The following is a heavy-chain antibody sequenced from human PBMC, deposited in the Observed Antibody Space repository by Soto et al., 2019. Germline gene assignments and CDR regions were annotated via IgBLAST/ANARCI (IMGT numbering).Heavy chain of an antibody. CDR3: ARSQGSSNRLELYYYYYYGMAV. CDR2: IIPIPGTA. D-gene: IGHD2-2*01. J-gene: IGHJ6*02. V-gene: IGHV1-69*01. CDR1: GGTFGSYA. Sequence: QVQLVQSGAEVKKPGSSVEVSCKASGGTFGSYAISWVRQAPGQGLEWMGGIIPIPGTANYAQKYQGRVTIAADESTSTAYMELSSLRSEDTAVYYCARSQGSSNRLELYYYYYYGMAVWGQGTTVTVSS.